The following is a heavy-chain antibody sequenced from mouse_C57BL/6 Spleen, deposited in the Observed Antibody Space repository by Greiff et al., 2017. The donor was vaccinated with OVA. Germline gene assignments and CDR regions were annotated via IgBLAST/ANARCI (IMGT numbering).Heavy chain of an antibody. V-gene: IGHV1-15*01. J-gene: IGHJ2*01. CDR3: TRLSTMVTTRVYYFDY. CDR2: IDPETGGT. D-gene: IGHD2-2*01. Sequence: LVESGAELVRPRASVTLSCKASGYTFTDYEMHWVKQTPVHGLEWIGAIDPETGGTAYNQKFKGKAILTADKSSSTAYMELRSLTSEDSAVYYCTRLSTMVTTRVYYFDYWGQGTTLTVSS. CDR1: GYTFTDYE.